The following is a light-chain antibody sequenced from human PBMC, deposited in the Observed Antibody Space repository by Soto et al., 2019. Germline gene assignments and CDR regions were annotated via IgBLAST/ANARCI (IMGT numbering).Light chain of an antibody. J-gene: IGKJ1*01. CDR2: GAS. CDR3: HQYDSSPLT. CDR1: QSVSSSF. Sequence: EIVLTQSPGTLSLSPGERATLSCRASQSVSSSFLAWYQQKPGQAPRLLIYGASSRATGIPYRFSGSGSGTDFTLTISRLEPEDFAVYSCHQYDSSPLTFGQGTKVEIK. V-gene: IGKV3-20*01.